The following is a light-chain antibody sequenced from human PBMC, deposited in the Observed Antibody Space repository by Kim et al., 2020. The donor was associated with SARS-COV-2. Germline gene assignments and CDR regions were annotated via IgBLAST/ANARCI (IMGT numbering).Light chain of an antibody. CDR1: QSVSSSY. CDR3: QQYGSSRWT. J-gene: IGKJ1*01. CDR2: GAS. V-gene: IGKV3-20*01. Sequence: AQGERATLTCRASQSVSSSYLAWYQQKPGQAPRLLIYGASSMATGIPDRFSGSGSGTDFTLTISRLEPEDFAVYYCQQYGSSRWTFGQGTKVDIK.